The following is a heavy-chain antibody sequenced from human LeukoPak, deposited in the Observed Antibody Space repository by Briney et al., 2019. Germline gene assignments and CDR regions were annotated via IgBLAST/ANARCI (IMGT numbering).Heavy chain of an antibody. CDR1: DFNFITYA. CDR2: ISGGGDVT. V-gene: IGHV3-23*01. J-gene: IGHJ5*02. CDR3: ARGLVRSQLDWFDP. D-gene: IGHD6-13*01. Sequence: GGSLRLSCAASDFNFITYAMSWVRQAPGKGLEWVSIISGGGDVTHYADSVKGRFTISRDNSKNTLYLQMNSLRVEDTAVYYCARGLVRSQLDWFDPWGQGTLVTVSS.